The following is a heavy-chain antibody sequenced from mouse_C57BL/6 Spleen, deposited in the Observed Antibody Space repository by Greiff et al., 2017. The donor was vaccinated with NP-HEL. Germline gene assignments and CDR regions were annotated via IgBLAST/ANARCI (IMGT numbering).Heavy chain of an antibody. CDR3: ARFYYDYLRDAMDY. D-gene: IGHD2-4*01. J-gene: IGHJ4*01. V-gene: IGHV1-50*01. Sequence: VQLQQPGAELVKPGASVKLSCKASGYTFTSYWMQWVKQRPGQGLEWIGEIDPSDSYTNYNQKFKGKATLTVDTSSSTAYMQLSSLTSEDSAVYYCARFYYDYLRDAMDYWGQGTSVTVSS. CDR1: GYTFTSYW. CDR2: IDPSDSYT.